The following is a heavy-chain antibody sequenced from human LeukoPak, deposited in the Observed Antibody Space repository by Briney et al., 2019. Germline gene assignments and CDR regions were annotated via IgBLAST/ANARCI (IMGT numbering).Heavy chain of an antibody. V-gene: IGHV1-8*01. J-gene: IGHJ6*03. CDR2: MNPNSGNT. CDR1: GYTFTSYD. Sequence: ASVKVSCKASGYTFTSYDINWVRQATGQGLEWMGWMNPNSGNTGYAQKSQGRVTMTRNTSISTAYMELGSLRSEDTAVNYCARGEYQWLTQNYYYYYMDVWGKGTTVTVFS. D-gene: IGHD6-19*01. CDR3: ARGEYQWLTQNYYYYYMDV.